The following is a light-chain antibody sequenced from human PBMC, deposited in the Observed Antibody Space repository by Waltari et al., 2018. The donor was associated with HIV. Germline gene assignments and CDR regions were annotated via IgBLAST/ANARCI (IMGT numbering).Light chain of an antibody. CDR2: RVS. CDR3: QQHGLSPIT. V-gene: IGKV3-20*01. CDR1: ESVTTSH. J-gene: IGKJ5*01. Sequence: EIVLTQSPGTLSLSPGERATLSCRASESVTTSHLAWYQQKPGQAPRLLIYRVSHRATGIPDRFSGSGSGADFTLTISRLEPEDFAVYYCQQHGLSPITFGQGTRLEIK.